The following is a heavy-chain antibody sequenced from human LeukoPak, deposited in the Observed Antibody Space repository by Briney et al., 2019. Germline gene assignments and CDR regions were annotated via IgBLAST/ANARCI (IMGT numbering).Heavy chain of an antibody. CDR3: ARDLYGSGSYQWFDP. Sequence: SETLSHTCTVSGGSISSYYWSWIRQPPGKGLEWIGYIYYIGSTNYNPSLKSRATISVDTSKNQFSLKLSSVTAADTAVYYCARDLYGSGSYQWFDPRGQGTLVTVSS. V-gene: IGHV4-59*01. CDR2: IYYIGST. D-gene: IGHD3-10*01. CDR1: GGSISSYY. J-gene: IGHJ5*02.